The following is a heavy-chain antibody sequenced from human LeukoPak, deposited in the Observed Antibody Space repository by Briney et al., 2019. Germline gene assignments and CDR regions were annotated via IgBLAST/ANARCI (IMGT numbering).Heavy chain of an antibody. CDR1: GGTFISYA. CDR2: IIPILGIA. V-gene: IGHV1-69*04. D-gene: IGHD3-22*01. J-gene: IGHJ4*02. CDR3: ATLGRDYDSSGYSFRFDY. Sequence: SVTVSFKASGGTFISYAISWVRQAPGQGLAWMGRIIPILGIANYAQKFQGRVTITADKSTSTAYMELSSLRSEDTAVYYCATLGRDYDSSGYSFRFDYWGQGTLVTVSS.